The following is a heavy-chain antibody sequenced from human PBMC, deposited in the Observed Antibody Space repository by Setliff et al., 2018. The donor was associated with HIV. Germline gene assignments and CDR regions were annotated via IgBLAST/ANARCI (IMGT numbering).Heavy chain of an antibody. CDR1: GYSFTKYE. Sequence: SVKVSCKASGYSFTKYEINWVRQAPGQGLEWMGGIIPVFRTANYAQKFQGRVTITADESTSTAYMELSSLRSEDTAVYYCARGATITYYFDYWGQGTLVTVSS. D-gene: IGHD5-12*01. V-gene: IGHV1-69*13. J-gene: IGHJ4*02. CDR2: IIPVFRTA. CDR3: ARGATITYYFDY.